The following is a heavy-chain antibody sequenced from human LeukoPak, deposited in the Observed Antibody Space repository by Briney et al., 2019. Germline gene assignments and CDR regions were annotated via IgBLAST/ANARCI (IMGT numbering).Heavy chain of an antibody. Sequence: PSETLSLTCTVSGYSISSGYYWVWIRQPPGKGLEWIGSIYHSGSTYYNPSLKSRVTISVDTSKNQFSLKLSSVTAADTAVYYCARGLSNYDFWSGYYVYYFDYWGQGTLVAVSS. V-gene: IGHV4-38-2*02. J-gene: IGHJ4*02. D-gene: IGHD3-3*01. CDR1: GYSISSGYY. CDR3: ARGLSNYDFWSGYYVYYFDY. CDR2: IYHSGST.